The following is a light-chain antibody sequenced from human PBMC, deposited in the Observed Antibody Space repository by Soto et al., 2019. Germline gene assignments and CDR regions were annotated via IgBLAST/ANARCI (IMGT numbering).Light chain of an antibody. J-gene: IGLJ1*01. Sequence: QSVLTQPPSASGSPGQSITISCTGTSSDVGSYNLVSWYQHHPGKAPKLMIFEVSKRPSGVSNRFSGSKSGNTASLTISGLQAEDEAEYYCCSYAGTYVFGTGTKVTVL. CDR2: EVS. CDR3: CSYAGTYV. CDR1: SSDVGSYNL. V-gene: IGLV2-23*02.